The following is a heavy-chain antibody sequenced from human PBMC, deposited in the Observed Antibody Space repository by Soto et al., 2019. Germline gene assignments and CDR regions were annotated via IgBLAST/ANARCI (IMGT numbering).Heavy chain of an antibody. CDR1: GFSFSSYR. CDR2: ISSSSRTI. J-gene: IGHJ6*02. D-gene: IGHD2-15*01. V-gene: IGHV3-48*02. Sequence: PGGSLRLSCAASGFSFSSYRMNWVRQAQGKGPEWLSYISSSSRTIYYADSVKGRFTISRDNAQNSLSLQMNSLRDEDTAIYYCARDWGYCSGGTCHYGMDVWGQGTTVTVSS. CDR3: ARDWGYCSGGTCHYGMDV.